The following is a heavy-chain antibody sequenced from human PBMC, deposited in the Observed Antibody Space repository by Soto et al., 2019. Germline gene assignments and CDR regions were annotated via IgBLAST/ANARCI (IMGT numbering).Heavy chain of an antibody. D-gene: IGHD1-26*01. Sequence: QVQLVESGGGVVQPGRSLRLSCAASGFIFSTYGMHWVRQAPGKGREWVAVIWHDGSNKYYAESVKGRFTISRDNSKNMLYLQMNSLRAEDTAVYYCARAVGPFDYWGQGSLVTFSS. CDR1: GFIFSTYG. CDR2: IWHDGSNK. J-gene: IGHJ4*02. CDR3: ARAVGPFDY. V-gene: IGHV3-33*01.